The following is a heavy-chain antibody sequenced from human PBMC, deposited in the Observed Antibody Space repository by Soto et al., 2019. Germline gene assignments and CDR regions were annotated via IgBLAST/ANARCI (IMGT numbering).Heavy chain of an antibody. CDR3: ARGSGSSSGWGLTY. J-gene: IGHJ4*02. D-gene: IGHD6-6*01. CDR1: GFTFSGYN. Sequence: GGSLILSCAASGFTFSGYNMHWVRQAPGKGLEWVAVISYDGSNKYYADSVKGRFTISRDNSKNTLYLQMNSLRAEDTAVYYCARGSGSSSGWGLTYWGQGTLVTVSS. V-gene: IGHV3-30-3*01. CDR2: ISYDGSNK.